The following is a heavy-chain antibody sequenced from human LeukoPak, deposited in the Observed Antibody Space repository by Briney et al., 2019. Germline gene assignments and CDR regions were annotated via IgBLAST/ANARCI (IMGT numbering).Heavy chain of an antibody. D-gene: IGHD4-23*01. V-gene: IGHV4-34*01. CDR1: DESLSAYH. CDR2: INHSGRT. Sequence: SETLSLTCAVYDESLSAYHRSRIRQPPGKGLEWIGEINHSGRTNYNPSLQSRVIISADTSMNQFSLRLSSVTAADTAVYSCARGGGYGGKRAFDYWGQGILVTVSS. J-gene: IGHJ4*02. CDR3: ARGGGYGGKRAFDY.